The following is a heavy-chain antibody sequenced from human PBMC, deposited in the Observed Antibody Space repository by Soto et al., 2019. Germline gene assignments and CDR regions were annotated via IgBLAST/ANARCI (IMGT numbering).Heavy chain of an antibody. J-gene: IGHJ4*02. D-gene: IGHD3-16*01. CDR1: GGSVSSGSYY. CDR3: ARSPYDYVWGKTGLDDY. V-gene: IGHV4-61*01. Sequence: SETLSLTCTVSGGSVSSGSYYWSWIRQPPGKGLEWIGYIYYSGSTNYNPSLKSRVTISVDTSKNQFSLKLSPVTAADTAVYYCARSPYDYVWGKTGLDDYWGQGTLVTVSS. CDR2: IYYSGST.